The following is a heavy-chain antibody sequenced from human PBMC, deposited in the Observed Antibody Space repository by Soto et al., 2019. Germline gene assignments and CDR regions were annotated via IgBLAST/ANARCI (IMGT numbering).Heavy chain of an antibody. CDR2: IIPILGIA. V-gene: IGHV1-69*02. CDR1: GGTFSSYT. D-gene: IGHD1-7*01. CDR3: AGSDRALPITGTSGFDN. Sequence: SVKVSCKASGGTFSSYTISWVRQAPGQGLEWMGRIIPILGIANYAQKFQGRVTITADKSTSTAYMELSSLRSEDTAVYYCAGSDRALPITGTSGFDNWGQETVVTFSS. J-gene: IGHJ4*02.